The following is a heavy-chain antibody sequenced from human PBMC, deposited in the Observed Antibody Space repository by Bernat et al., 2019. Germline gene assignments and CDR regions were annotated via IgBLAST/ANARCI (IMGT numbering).Heavy chain of an antibody. J-gene: IGHJ4*02. D-gene: IGHD3-10*01. CDR2: IYFSGST. Sequence: QLQLQESGPGLVKPSETLSLTCTVSGGSISSSSYYWGWIRQPPGKGLEWIGSIYFSGSTYYNPSLRSRVTISVDTSKNQFSLKLSSVTAAGTAVYYCARWVRGEFDYWGQGTLVTVSS. CDR1: GGSISSSSYY. CDR3: ARWVRGEFDY. V-gene: IGHV4-39*01.